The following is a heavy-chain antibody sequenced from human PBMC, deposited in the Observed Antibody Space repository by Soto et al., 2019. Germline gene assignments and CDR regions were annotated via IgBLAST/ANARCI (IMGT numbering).Heavy chain of an antibody. V-gene: IGHV3-23*01. Sequence: LRLSCAASGFTFSNYAMSWVRQAPGKGLEWVSSITGSGDYTYYADSVKGRFTISRDNSKNTLYLQMNSLRAEDTAVYYCAKARYYDSTGYLYYFDYWGQGTLVTVPQ. D-gene: IGHD3-22*01. CDR1: GFTFSNYA. CDR3: AKARYYDSTGYLYYFDY. J-gene: IGHJ4*02. CDR2: ITGSGDYT.